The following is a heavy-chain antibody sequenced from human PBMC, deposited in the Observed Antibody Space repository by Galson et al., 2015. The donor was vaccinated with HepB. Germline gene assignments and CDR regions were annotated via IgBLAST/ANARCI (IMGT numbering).Heavy chain of an antibody. CDR2: ISGSGGST. J-gene: IGHJ3*02. Sequence: SLRLSCAASGFTFNTNAMTWVRQAPGKGLEWVSNISGSGGSTHYADSVKGRFTISRDNSKNTLYLLMNSLRAEDTAVYYCAKDWDAFDIWGQGTMVTVSS. CDR3: AKDWDAFDI. V-gene: IGHV3-23*01. CDR1: GFTFNTNA.